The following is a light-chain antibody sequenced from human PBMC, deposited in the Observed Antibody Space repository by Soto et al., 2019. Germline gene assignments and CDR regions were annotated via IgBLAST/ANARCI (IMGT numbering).Light chain of an antibody. CDR1: SSNIGAGYD. CDR2: GNS. J-gene: IGLJ3*02. V-gene: IGLV1-40*01. Sequence: QSVLTQPPSLSGAPGQRVTISCTGSSSNIGAGYDVHWYQQLPGTAPKLLIYGNSNRPSGVPDRFSGSKSGTSASLAITGLQAEDEADYYCQSYDSSHWVFGGGTQLTVL. CDR3: QSYDSSHWV.